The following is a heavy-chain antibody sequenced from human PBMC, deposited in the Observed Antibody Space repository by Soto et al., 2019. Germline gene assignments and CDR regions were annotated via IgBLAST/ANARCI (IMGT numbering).Heavy chain of an antibody. D-gene: IGHD4-17*01. V-gene: IGHV4-59*01. CDR1: GGSISSYY. CDR3: ARDSIYGEYLSFDY. Sequence: SETLSLTCTVSGGSISSYYWSWIRQPPGKGLEWIGYIYYSGSTNYNPSLKSRVTISVDTSKNQFSLKLSSVTAADTAVYYCARDSIYGEYLSFDYWGQGTLVTVSS. CDR2: IYYSGST. J-gene: IGHJ4*02.